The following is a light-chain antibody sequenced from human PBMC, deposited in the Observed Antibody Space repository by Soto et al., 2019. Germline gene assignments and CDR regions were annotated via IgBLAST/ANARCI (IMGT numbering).Light chain of an antibody. Sequence: TQSPATLPVSPGERAALSCRASQSVITNIAWYQQKPGQAPRLLIYGASTRATGIPARFSGSGSGTEFTLTINSLQSEDFAVYFCQQYNNWPLTFGQGTKVDIK. CDR2: GAS. J-gene: IGKJ1*01. CDR1: QSVITN. V-gene: IGKV3-15*01. CDR3: QQYNNWPLT.